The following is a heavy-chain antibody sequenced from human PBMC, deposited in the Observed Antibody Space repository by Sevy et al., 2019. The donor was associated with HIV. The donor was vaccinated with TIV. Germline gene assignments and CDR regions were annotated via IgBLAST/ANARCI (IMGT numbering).Heavy chain of an antibody. V-gene: IGHV3-49*03. D-gene: IGHD4-4*01. Sequence: GGSLRLSCTASGFTFGDYAMSWFRQAPGKGLEWVGFIRSKGYGGTTEYAASVKGRFTISRDDSKSIAYVQMNSLKTEETAVYYCARGPRGNYVFDYWGQGTLVTVSS. CDR2: IRSKGYGGTT. CDR1: GFTFGDYA. J-gene: IGHJ4*02. CDR3: ARGPRGNYVFDY.